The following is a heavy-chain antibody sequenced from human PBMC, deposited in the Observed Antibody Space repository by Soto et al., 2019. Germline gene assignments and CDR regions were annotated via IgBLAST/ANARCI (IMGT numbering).Heavy chain of an antibody. V-gene: IGHV3-30-3*01. CDR2: ISYDGSNK. CDR3: AKVAFSLYGAHRDLHSVPTRRSTDL. J-gene: IGHJ2*01. CDR1: EFSVRADT. D-gene: IGHD3-3*01. Sequence: GKSEIVSCAPPEFSVRADTSHCVRQAPSKGLEWVAVISYDGSNKYYADSVKGRFTISRDNSKNTLYLQMNSLRAEDTAVYYCAKVAFSLYGAHRDLHSVPTRRSTDL.